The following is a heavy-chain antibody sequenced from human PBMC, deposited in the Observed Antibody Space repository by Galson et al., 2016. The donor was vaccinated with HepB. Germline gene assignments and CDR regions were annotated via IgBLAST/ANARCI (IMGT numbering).Heavy chain of an antibody. Sequence: SLRLSCAASGFTFSSYSMNWVRQAPGKGLEWVSYIRSSSSTIYYADSVKGRFTISRDNAKYSLYLQMNSLRDEDTAVYYCARDRVSGDFWSGYYTGIGMDVWGQGTTVTVSS. CDR3: ARDRVSGDFWSGYYTGIGMDV. CDR2: IRSSSSTI. CDR1: GFTFSSYS. J-gene: IGHJ6*02. D-gene: IGHD3-3*01. V-gene: IGHV3-48*02.